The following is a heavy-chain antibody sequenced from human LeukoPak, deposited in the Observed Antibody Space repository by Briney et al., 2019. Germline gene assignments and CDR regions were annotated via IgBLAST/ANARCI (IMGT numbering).Heavy chain of an antibody. J-gene: IGHJ6*02. Sequence: GGSLRLSCAASGFTFSDYYMSWIRQAPGKGLELVSYISSSGSTIYYADSVKGRFTISRDNAKNSLYLQMNSLRAEDTAVYYCARAADLGYCSSTSCYSYYYYYGMDVWGQGTTVTVSS. CDR2: ISSSGSTI. CDR1: GFTFSDYY. V-gene: IGHV3-11*01. CDR3: ARAADLGYCSSTSCYSYYYYYGMDV. D-gene: IGHD2-2*01.